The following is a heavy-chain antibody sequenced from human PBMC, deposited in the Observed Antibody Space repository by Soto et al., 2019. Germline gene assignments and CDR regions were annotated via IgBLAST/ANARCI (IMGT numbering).Heavy chain of an antibody. J-gene: IGHJ6*03. D-gene: IGHD4-17*01. CDR3: ARRSTVTNILGYYYYYMDV. V-gene: IGHV3-21*01. Sequence: PGGSLRLSCAASGFTFSSYSMNWVRQAPGKGLEWVSSISSSSSYIYYADSVKGRFTISRDNAKNSLYLQMNSLRAEDTAVYYCARRSTVTNILGYYYYYMDVWGKGTTVTVSS. CDR2: ISSSSSYI. CDR1: GFTFSSYS.